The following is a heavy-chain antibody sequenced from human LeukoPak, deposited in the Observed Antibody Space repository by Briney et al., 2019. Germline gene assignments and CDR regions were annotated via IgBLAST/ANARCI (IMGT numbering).Heavy chain of an antibody. CDR1: GYTFTGYY. CDR2: INPNSGGT. D-gene: IGHD3-10*01. Sequence: ASVKVSCKASGYTFTGYYMHWVRQAPGQGLEWMGWINPNSGGTNYAQKFQGRVTMARDTSISTAYMELSRLRSDDTAVYYCASGSKPYYYYYMDVWGKGTTVTVSS. V-gene: IGHV1-2*02. CDR3: ASGSKPYYYYYMDV. J-gene: IGHJ6*03.